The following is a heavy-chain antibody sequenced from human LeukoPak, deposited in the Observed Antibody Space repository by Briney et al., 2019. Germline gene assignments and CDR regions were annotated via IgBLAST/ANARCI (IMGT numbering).Heavy chain of an antibody. CDR3: VREGYDSSGYYLDS. Sequence: GSLRLSCAASEFTFSSYAMSWVRQPPGKGLEWFGWIHSSGSTEDNPSLKSRVTMSIDTSNNQISLKLYSVTAADTAVYYCVREGYDSSGYYLDSWGQGTLVTVSS. J-gene: IGHJ4*02. CDR1: EFTFSSYA. D-gene: IGHD3-22*01. V-gene: IGHV4-59*01. CDR2: IHSSGST.